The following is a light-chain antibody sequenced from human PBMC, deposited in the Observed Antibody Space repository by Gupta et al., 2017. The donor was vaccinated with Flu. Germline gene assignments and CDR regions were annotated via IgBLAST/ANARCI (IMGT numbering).Light chain of an antibody. Sequence: DIKMTPSPSSVSASVGGRVTVTCRAGQAIGSSLAWYQQKPGKAPKLLIHAASCLESGVPPRFSGSGSGTDFTLTISSLQPEDFATYFCQQTHNFPRTFGQGTKVEV. V-gene: IGKV1-12*01. CDR3: QQTHNFPRT. J-gene: IGKJ1*01. CDR1: QAIGSS. CDR2: AAS.